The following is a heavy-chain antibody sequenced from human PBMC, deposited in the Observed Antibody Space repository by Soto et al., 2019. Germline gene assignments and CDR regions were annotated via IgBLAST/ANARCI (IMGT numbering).Heavy chain of an antibody. CDR3: ATAAGYCSSTSCYRPYYYYYYMDV. Sequence: ASVKVSCKVSGYTLTELSMHWVRQAPGKGLEWMGGFDPEDGETIYAQKFQGRVTMTEDTSTDTAYMELSSLRSEDTAVYYCATAAGYCSSTSCYRPYYYYYYMDVWGKGTTVTVSS. CDR1: GYTLTELS. CDR2: FDPEDGET. V-gene: IGHV1-24*01. D-gene: IGHD2-2*01. J-gene: IGHJ6*03.